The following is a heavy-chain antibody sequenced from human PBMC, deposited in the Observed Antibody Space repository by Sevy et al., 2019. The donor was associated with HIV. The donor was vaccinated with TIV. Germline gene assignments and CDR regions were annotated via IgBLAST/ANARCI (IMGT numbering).Heavy chain of an antibody. CDR1: GFTFRSAW. Sequence: GESLKISCSTSGFTFRSAWMNWVRQAPGRGLEWVGRIKSNKDGGSTEFAAPVKGRFGISRDDSRNMIFLQMNSLKMEDTGVYYCTTYDVSGYYWAMFDFWGQGTLVTVSS. D-gene: IGHD3-22*01. CDR3: TTYDVSGYYWAMFDF. V-gene: IGHV3-15*01. J-gene: IGHJ4*02. CDR2: IKSNKDGGST.